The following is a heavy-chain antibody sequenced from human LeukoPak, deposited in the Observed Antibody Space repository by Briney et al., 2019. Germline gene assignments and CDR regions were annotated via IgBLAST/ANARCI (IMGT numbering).Heavy chain of an antibody. D-gene: IGHD2/OR15-2a*01. CDR2: ISSSSLYI. CDR3: GSLHNRAL. J-gene: IGHJ1*01. Sequence: GGSLRLSCAASGFTFTSYTMNWVRQAPGKGLEWVSSISSSSLYIYYADSTKGRFTISRDNAKNSLYLQMNSLRAEDTAIYYCGSLHNRALWGQGTLVTVSS. V-gene: IGHV3-21*01. CDR1: GFTFTSYT.